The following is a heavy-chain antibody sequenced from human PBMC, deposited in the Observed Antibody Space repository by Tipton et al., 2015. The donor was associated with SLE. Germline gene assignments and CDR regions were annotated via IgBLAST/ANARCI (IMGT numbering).Heavy chain of an antibody. CDR2: IYYSGST. CDR3: ARAGAGYYYYYYMDV. Sequence: TLSLTCTVSGGSISSYYWSWIRQPPGKGLEWIGYIYYSGSTNYNPSLKSRVTISVDTSKNQFSLKLSSVTAADTAVYYCARAGAGYYYYYYMDVRGKGTTVTVSS. J-gene: IGHJ6*03. V-gene: IGHV4-59*01. CDR1: GGSISSYY.